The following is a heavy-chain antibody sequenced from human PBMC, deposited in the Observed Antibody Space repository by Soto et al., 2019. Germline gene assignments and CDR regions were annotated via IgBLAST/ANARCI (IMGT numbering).Heavy chain of an antibody. CDR2: ISAYNGNT. CDR3: ARDLAVGLVDY. Sequence: QVQLVESGAEVKKPGASVKVSCKASGYTFTSYGISWLRQAPGQGLEWMGWISAYNGNTKYAQKLQGRVTMTTDTAASTAYMELRSLRSDDKAVYYCARDLAVGLVDYWGQGSLVTVSS. V-gene: IGHV1-18*01. D-gene: IGHD6-19*01. CDR1: GYTFTSYG. J-gene: IGHJ4*02.